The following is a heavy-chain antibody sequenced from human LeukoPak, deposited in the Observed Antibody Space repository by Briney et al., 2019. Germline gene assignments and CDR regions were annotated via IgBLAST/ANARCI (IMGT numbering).Heavy chain of an antibody. D-gene: IGHD3-22*01. CDR2: INTNTGNP. J-gene: IGHJ3*02. CDR1: GYTFTSYA. V-gene: IGHV7-4-1*02. CDR3: ARGYYDNRSGAFDI. Sequence: EASVKVSCKASGYTFTSYAMNWVRQAPGQGLEWMGWINTNTGNPTYAQGFTGRFVFSLDTSVSTAYLQISSLKAEDTAVYYCARGYYDNRSGAFDIWGQGTMVTVSS.